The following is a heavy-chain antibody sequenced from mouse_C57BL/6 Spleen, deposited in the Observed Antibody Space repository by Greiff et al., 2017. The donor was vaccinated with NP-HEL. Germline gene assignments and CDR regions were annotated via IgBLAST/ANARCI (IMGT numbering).Heavy chain of an antibody. V-gene: IGHV1-64*01. D-gene: IGHD2-4*01. CDR1: GYTFTSYW. CDR3: ARVYDYDVGVDY. CDR2: IHPNSGST. Sequence: VQLQQPGAELVKPGASVKLSCKASGYTFTSYWMHWVKQRPGQGLEWIGMIHPNSGSTNYNEKFKSKATLTVDKSSSTAYMQLSSLTSEDSAVYYCARVYDYDVGVDYWGQGTTLTVSS. J-gene: IGHJ2*01.